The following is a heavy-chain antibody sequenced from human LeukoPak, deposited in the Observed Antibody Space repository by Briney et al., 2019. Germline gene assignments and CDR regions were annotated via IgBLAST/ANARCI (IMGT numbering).Heavy chain of an antibody. J-gene: IGHJ5*02. CDR1: GASITSYY. CDR2: IYSNGRT. D-gene: IGHD2-2*01. Sequence: SETLSLTCSVSGASITSYYWSWIRQPAGKGLEWIGRIYSNGRTDYNPSLKSRVTISVDKSKNQLSLKLNPVTAADTAVYYCARDLYCTTTTYYWFDPWGRRILVTVSS. V-gene: IGHV4-4*07. CDR3: ARDLYCTTTTYYWFDP.